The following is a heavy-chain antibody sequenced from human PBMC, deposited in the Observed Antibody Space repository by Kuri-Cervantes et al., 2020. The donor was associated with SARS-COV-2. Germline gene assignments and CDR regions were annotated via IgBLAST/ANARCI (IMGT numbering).Heavy chain of an antibody. D-gene: IGHD3-3*01. CDR1: GFSLSTSGMC. J-gene: IGHJ1*01. Sequence: SGPTLVKPTQTLTLTCTFSGFSLSTSGMCVSWIRQPPGKGLEWIGYIYYSGSTYYNPSLMSRVTILVDTSKNQFSLKLSSVTAADTAVYYCARQTSGYITSAHQYWGQGTLVTDSS. CDR2: IYYSGST. V-gene: IGHV4-30-4*08. CDR3: ARQTSGYITSAHQY.